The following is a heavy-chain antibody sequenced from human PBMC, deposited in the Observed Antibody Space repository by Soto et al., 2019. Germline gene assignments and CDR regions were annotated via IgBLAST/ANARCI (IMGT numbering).Heavy chain of an antibody. CDR1: GGSISIGGYY. J-gene: IGHJ4*02. V-gene: IGHV4-31*03. CDR3: ARGYVAARDFDY. Sequence: PSETLSLTCIVSGGSISIGGYYWSWIRQYPGKGLEWIGHTYYSGTTNYNPSLKSRLTMSVDTSKNQFSLKLNSVTAADTAVYYCARGYVAARDFDYWGQGTLVTVSS. D-gene: IGHD6-6*01. CDR2: TYYSGTT.